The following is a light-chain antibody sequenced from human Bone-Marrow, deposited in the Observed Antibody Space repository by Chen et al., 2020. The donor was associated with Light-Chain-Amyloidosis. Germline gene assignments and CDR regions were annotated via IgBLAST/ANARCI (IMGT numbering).Light chain of an antibody. J-gene: IGLJ3*02. CDR1: SSDVGGYNY. Sequence: QSALTQPASVSGSPGQSITISCTGTSSDVGGYNYVSWYQQHPGTAPKLVIFDVSYRPSWISNRFSGSKSGNTASLTISGLQAEDEADYYCSSYTRSSTWLFGGGTRLTVL. CDR3: SSYTRSSTWL. CDR2: DVS. V-gene: IGLV2-14*03.